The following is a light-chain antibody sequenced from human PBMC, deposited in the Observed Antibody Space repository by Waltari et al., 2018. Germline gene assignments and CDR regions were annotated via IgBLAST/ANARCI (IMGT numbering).Light chain of an antibody. V-gene: IGLV2-8*01. CDR3: SAYGGRDNPWV. CDR1: SSDVGASNY. Sequence: QSGLTQPPSASGSPGQSVTISCTGSSSDVGASNYVTGYQQHPGKAPKLIIYELSKRPSGVPDRFSGSKSGTTASLTVSRLQAEDEAEYHCSAYGGRDNPWVFGGGTKLTVL. CDR2: ELS. J-gene: IGLJ3*02.